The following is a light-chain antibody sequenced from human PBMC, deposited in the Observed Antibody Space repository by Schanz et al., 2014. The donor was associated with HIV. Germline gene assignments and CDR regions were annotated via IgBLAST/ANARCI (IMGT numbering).Light chain of an antibody. J-gene: IGLJ2*01. V-gene: IGLV1-44*01. Sequence: QSVLAQPPSASGTPGQRVVISCSGSGSNIGSNTVNWYQQLPGTAPKLLIYSNNQRPSGVPDRFSGSKSGTSASLAISGLQSEDEADYYCAAWDVNLNGPVFGGGTKVTVL. CDR3: AAWDVNLNGPV. CDR2: SNN. CDR1: GSNIGSNT.